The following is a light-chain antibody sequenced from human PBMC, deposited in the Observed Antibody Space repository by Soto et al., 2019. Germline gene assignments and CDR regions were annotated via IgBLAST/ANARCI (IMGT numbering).Light chain of an antibody. J-gene: IGLJ3*02. CDR1: SGHSSYA. Sequence: QSVLTQSPSASASLGASVKLTCTLNSGHSSYAIAWHQQQPEKGPRYLMKVNSDGSHSKGDGIPDRFSGSTSGAERYLTISSLQPEDEADYYCQTWGTGIWVFGGGTKLTVL. CDR3: QTWGTGIWV. CDR2: VNSDGSH. V-gene: IGLV4-69*02.